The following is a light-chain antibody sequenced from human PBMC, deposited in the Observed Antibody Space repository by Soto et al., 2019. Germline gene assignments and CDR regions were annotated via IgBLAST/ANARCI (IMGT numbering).Light chain of an antibody. CDR2: WAS. CDR3: HQYESTPPT. V-gene: IGKV4-1*01. J-gene: IGKJ1*01. CDR1: QSVLYSSNNKNY. Sequence: DIVMTQSPDSLAVSLGERATINCKSSQSVLYSSNNKNYLAWYQQKPGQPPKLLIYWASTRESGVPDRFSGSGSGTDFTLTISSLQAEDVAVYYCHQYESTPPTFGQGTKVDIK.